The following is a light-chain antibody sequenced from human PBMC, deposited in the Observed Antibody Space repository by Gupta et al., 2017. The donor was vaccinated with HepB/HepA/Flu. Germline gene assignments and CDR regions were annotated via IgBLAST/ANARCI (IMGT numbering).Light chain of an antibody. J-gene: IGKJ2*01. CDR3: QQYDNLPMYT. CDR2: DAS. CDR1: QDISNY. V-gene: IGKV1-33*01. Sequence: DIQMTQSPSSLSASVGDRVTITCQASQDISNYLNWYQQKPGKAPKLLIYDASNLETGVPSRFSGSGYGTDFTFTISSRQQEDIATYYCQQYDNLPMYTFGQGTKLEIK.